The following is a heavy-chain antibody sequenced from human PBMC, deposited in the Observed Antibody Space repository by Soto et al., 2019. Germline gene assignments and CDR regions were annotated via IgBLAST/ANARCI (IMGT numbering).Heavy chain of an antibody. CDR3: ATDRGTSLVTYWFDP. CDR1: GYTFTSYG. Sequence: SGYTFTSYGISWVRQAPGQGLEWMGWISAYNGNTNYAQKFQGRVTMTEDTSTDTAYMELSSLRSEDTAVYYCATDRGTSLVTYWFDPWGQGTLVTVSS. J-gene: IGHJ5*02. V-gene: IGHV1-18*01. D-gene: IGHD2-2*01. CDR2: ISAYNGNT.